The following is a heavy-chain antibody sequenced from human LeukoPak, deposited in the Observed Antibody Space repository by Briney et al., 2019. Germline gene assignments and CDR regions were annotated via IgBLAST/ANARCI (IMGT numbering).Heavy chain of an antibody. CDR1: GGSISSYY. Sequence: SETLSLTCTVSGGSISSYYWSWIRQPPGKGLEWIGYIYYSGSTNYNPSLKSRVTISVDTSKNQFSLKLSSVTAVDTAVSYCARVKDDSSGYSHDAFDIWGQGTMVTVSS. CDR3: ARVKDDSSGYSHDAFDI. J-gene: IGHJ3*02. D-gene: IGHD3-22*01. V-gene: IGHV4-59*01. CDR2: IYYSGST.